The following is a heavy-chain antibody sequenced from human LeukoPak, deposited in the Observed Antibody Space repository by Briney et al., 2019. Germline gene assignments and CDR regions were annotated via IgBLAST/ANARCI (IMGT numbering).Heavy chain of an antibody. J-gene: IGHJ6*03. Sequence: PGGSLRLSCGASGFTFSNYGMLWVRQAPGKGLEWVAFIRYDGSNKYYADSVKGRFTISRDNAKNSLYLQMNGLRADDTAVYYCATEITPYYYMDVWGKGTTVTVSS. V-gene: IGHV3-30*02. CDR1: GFTFSNYG. D-gene: IGHD5-24*01. CDR2: IRYDGSNK. CDR3: ATEITPYYYMDV.